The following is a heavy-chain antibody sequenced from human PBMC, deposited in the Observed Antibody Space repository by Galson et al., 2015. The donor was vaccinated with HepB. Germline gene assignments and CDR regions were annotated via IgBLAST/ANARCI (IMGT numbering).Heavy chain of an antibody. D-gene: IGHD1-26*01. CDR1: GFIVSTTY. CDR3: AIRGSSTYFDF. CDR2: IFLSGST. Sequence: SLRLSCAASGFIVSTTYVNWVRQAPGKGLEWVSVIFLSGSTYYADSVKGRFTISRDNSKNTVHLQMDSLSAEDTAVYYCAIRGSSTYFDFWGQGTLVTVPS. V-gene: IGHV3-53*01. J-gene: IGHJ4*02.